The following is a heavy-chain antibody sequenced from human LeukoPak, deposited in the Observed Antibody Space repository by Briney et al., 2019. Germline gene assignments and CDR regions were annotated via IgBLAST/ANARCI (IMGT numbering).Heavy chain of an antibody. CDR2: ISGSGDST. CDR3: AKRSGSYYWGFDY. CDR1: GFTFDNYA. Sequence: PGRSLRLSCAASGFTFDNYAMHWVRQAPGKGLEWVSVISGSGDSTYYADSVKGRFTVSRDNSKNTLYLQMNSLRAEDTAVYYCAKRSGSYYWGFDYWGQGTLVTVSS. J-gene: IGHJ4*02. D-gene: IGHD3-10*01. V-gene: IGHV3-23*01.